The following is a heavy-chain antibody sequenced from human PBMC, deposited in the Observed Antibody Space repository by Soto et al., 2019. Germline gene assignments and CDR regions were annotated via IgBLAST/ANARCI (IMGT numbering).Heavy chain of an antibody. D-gene: IGHD2-15*01. CDR3: ARGATQTYFDY. J-gene: IGHJ4*02. Sequence: SETLSLTFAVSGCSISGGCHSWSWVRQQPGKVLEWIGYIYHSGSTYYNPSLKSRVTISVDMSMSQFSLKLSSVTAAHTAVFYCARGATQTYFDYWGQGTLVTVSS. CDR1: GCSISGGCHS. V-gene: IGHV4-30-2*01. CDR2: IYHSGST.